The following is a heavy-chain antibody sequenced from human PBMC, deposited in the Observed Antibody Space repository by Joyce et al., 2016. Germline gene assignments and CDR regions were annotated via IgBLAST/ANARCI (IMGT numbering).Heavy chain of an antibody. CDR1: GYTFTNFD. D-gene: IGHD7-27*01. V-gene: IGHV1-8*01. CDR2: MTPNSGCT. Sequence: QVQLVQSGAEVKKPGASVKVSCKASGYTFTNFDINWVRQAPGQGLEWLGWMTPNSGCTGYAQKFQGRVTLTRDTSISTAYMELSSLTSEDTAVYFCARNKYNTGDFDFWGQGTPVTVSS. J-gene: IGHJ4*02. CDR3: ARNKYNTGDFDF.